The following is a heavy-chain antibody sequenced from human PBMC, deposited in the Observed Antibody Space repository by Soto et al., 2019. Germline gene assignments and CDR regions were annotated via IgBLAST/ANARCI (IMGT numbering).Heavy chain of an antibody. CDR2: MYYNGNT. CDR3: ARPASSGWYVAFDI. Sequence: QVQLQESGPGLVKPSETLSLTCTVSGASISSTTYYWGWIRQPPGKGLEWIGSMYYNGNTYYNPSLKSRVPXXVXTXXNQSSLKMSSVTAADAAVYYCARPASSGWYVAFDIWGQGTMVTVSS. D-gene: IGHD6-13*01. V-gene: IGHV4-39*01. CDR1: GASISSTTYY. J-gene: IGHJ3*02.